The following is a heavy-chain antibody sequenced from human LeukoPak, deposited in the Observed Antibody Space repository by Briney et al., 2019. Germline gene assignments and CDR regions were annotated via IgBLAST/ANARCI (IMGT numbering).Heavy chain of an antibody. J-gene: IGHJ4*02. CDR2: IRSKAYGGTT. CDR3: TRALPRYYDSSGYYYYFGY. V-gene: IGHV3-49*04. CDR1: GFTFGDYA. Sequence: GGSLRLSCTASGFTFGDYAMSWVRQAPGKGLEWVGFIRSKAYGGTTEYAASVKGRFTISRDDSKSIAYLQMNSLKTEDTAVYYCTRALPRYYDSSGYYYYFGYWGQGTLVTVSS. D-gene: IGHD3-22*01.